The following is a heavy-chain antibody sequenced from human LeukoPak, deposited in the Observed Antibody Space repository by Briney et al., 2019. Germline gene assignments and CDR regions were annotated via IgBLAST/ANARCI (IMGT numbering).Heavy chain of an antibody. Sequence: PSETLSLTCAVSGGSISHYYWSWIRQPPEKGLEYIGYIYYSGSTNYNPSLKSRVTISVDTSKNQFSLKLSSVTAADTAVYYCAILNIAAARGWFDPWGQGTLVTVSS. V-gene: IGHV4-59*12. J-gene: IGHJ5*02. CDR1: GGSISHYY. D-gene: IGHD6-13*01. CDR2: IYYSGST. CDR3: AILNIAAARGWFDP.